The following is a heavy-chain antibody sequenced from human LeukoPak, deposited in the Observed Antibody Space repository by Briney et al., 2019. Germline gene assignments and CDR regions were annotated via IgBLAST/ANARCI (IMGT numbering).Heavy chain of an antibody. CDR2: ISSGSTI. CDR3: AEHGITMIGGV. Sequence: GGSLRLSCAASGFTFSSYEMNWVRQAPGKGLEWVSYISSGSTIYYADSVKGRFTISRDNAKNSLYLQMNSLRAEDTAVYYCAEHGITMIGGVWGKGTTVTISS. CDR1: GFTFSSYE. V-gene: IGHV3-48*03. J-gene: IGHJ6*04. D-gene: IGHD3-10*02.